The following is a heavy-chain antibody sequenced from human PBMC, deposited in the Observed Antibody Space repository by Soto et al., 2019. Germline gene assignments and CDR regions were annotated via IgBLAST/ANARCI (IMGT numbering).Heavy chain of an antibody. J-gene: IGHJ6*03. CDR1: GFTFGDYA. CDR2: IRSKAYGGTT. Sequence: GGSLRLSCTASGFTFGDYAMSWFRQAPGKGLEWVGFIRSKAYGGTTEYAASVKGRFTISRDDSKSIAYLQMNSLKTEDTAVYYCTRDPLWFGELDNYYYYYMDVWGKGTTVTVSS. V-gene: IGHV3-49*03. CDR3: TRDPLWFGELDNYYYYYMDV. D-gene: IGHD3-10*01.